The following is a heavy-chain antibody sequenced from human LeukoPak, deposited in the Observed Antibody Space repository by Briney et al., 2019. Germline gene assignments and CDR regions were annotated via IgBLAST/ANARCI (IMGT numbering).Heavy chain of an antibody. Sequence: SETLSLTCTVSGGSISSYYWSWIRQPAGKGLEWIGRIYTSGSTNYNPSPKSRVTISIATSKNQFSLKLSSVAAADTAVYYCARHYDGRGSGSYYEDYWGQGTLVIVSS. CDR2: IYTSGST. CDR3: ARHYDGRGSGSYYEDY. D-gene: IGHD1-26*01. V-gene: IGHV4-4*07. CDR1: GGSISSYY. J-gene: IGHJ4*02.